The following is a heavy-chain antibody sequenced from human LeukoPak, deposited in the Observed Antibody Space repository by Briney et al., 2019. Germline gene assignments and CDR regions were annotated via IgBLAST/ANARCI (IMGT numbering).Heavy chain of an antibody. CDR3: ARVEVRWYIYYGMDV. CDR1: GGSFSGYY. Sequence: SETLSLTCAVYGGSFSGYYWSWIRQPPGEGLEWIGEINHSGSTNYNPSLKSRVTISVDTSKNQFSLKLSSVTAADTAVYYCARVEVRWYIYYGMDVWGQGTTVTVSS. CDR2: INHSGST. V-gene: IGHV4-34*01. D-gene: IGHD4-23*01. J-gene: IGHJ6*02.